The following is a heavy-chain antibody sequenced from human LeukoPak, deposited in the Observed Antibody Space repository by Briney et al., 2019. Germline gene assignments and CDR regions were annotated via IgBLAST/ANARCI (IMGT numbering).Heavy chain of an antibody. D-gene: IGHD3-3*01. CDR2: ISSSSSTI. CDR1: GFTFGIYS. J-gene: IGHJ4*02. CDR3: ARAGDFSFKD. V-gene: IGHV3-48*01. Sequence: GGSLRLSCAVPGFTFGIYSMSWVRQAPGKGLEWVSYISSSSSTISYADSVKGRFTISRDNAENSLYLQMNSLRAEDTAVYYCARAGDFSFKDWGQGTLVTVSS.